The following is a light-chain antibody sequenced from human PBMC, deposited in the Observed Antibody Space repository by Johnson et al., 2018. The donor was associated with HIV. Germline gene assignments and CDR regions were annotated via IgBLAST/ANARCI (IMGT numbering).Light chain of an antibody. J-gene: IGLJ1*01. CDR1: TSNFENYY. Sequence: QLVLTQPPSVSAAPGQRVTISCSGSTSNFENYYVSWYQHLPGTAPKLLIYDNNKRPSGIPDRFSASKSGTSAILDITGLQTGDEADYYCGTWDNSLGAHYVFGIGTKVTVL. CDR3: GTWDNSLGAHYV. V-gene: IGLV1-51*01. CDR2: DNN.